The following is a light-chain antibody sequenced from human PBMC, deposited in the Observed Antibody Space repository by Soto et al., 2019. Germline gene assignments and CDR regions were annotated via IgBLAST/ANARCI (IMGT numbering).Light chain of an antibody. CDR1: QNVGSNY. J-gene: IGKJ5*01. CDR3: RQWNT. CDR2: GAS. Sequence: EIVLTQSPGTLSLSPWERATLSCRASQNVGSNYLAWYQQKPGQAPRILIYGASSRATGIPARFSGSGSGTNFTLTISELEPEDCAVYYCRQWNTFGQGTRLEIK. V-gene: IGKV3-20*01.